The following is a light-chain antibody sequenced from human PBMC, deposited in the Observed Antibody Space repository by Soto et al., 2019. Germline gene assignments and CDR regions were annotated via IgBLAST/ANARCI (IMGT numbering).Light chain of an antibody. Sequence: QSVLTQPPSVSGAPGQRVTISCTGSSSNIGAGYDVHWYQQLPGTAPKLLIYGNSNRPSGVPDRFSGSKSGTSASLAITGLRAEDEADYYCQSYDTSLSVVVFGGGTKLPVL. CDR2: GNS. J-gene: IGLJ2*01. CDR3: QSYDTSLSVVV. CDR1: SSNIGAGYD. V-gene: IGLV1-40*01.